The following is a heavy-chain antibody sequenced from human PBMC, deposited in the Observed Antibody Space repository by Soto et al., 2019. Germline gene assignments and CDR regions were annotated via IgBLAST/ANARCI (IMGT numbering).Heavy chain of an antibody. CDR3: ARAGLLWFGELLPKSFDY. J-gene: IGHJ4*02. CDR2: IYYSGST. D-gene: IGHD3-10*01. CDR1: GGSISSYY. V-gene: IGHV4-59*01. Sequence: SETLSLTCTVSGGSISSYYWSWIRQPPGKGLEWIGYIYYSGSTNYNPSLKSRVTISVDTSKNQFSLKLSSVTAADTAVYYCARAGLLWFGELLPKSFDYWGQGTLVTVSS.